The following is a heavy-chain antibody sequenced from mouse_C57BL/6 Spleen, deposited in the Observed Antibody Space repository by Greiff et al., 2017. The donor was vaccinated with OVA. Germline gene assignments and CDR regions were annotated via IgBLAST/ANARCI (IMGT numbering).Heavy chain of an antibody. Sequence: EVMLVESGGGLVKPGGSLKLSCAASGFTFSSYTMSWVRQTPEKRLEWVATISGGGGNTYYPDSVKGRFTISRDNAKNTLYLQMSSLRSEDTALYYCARQGDYGSSYNYFDYWGQGTTLTVSS. CDR3: ARQGDYGSSYNYFDY. CDR1: GFTFSSYT. D-gene: IGHD1-1*01. J-gene: IGHJ2*01. CDR2: ISGGGGNT. V-gene: IGHV5-9*01.